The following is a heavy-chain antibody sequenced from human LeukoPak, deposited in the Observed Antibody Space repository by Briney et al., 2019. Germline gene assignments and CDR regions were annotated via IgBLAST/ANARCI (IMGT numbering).Heavy chain of an antibody. V-gene: IGHV3-11*04. J-gene: IGHJ4*02. CDR2: ISSSSSYI. D-gene: IGHD2-2*02. CDR1: GFTFSDYY. CDR3: ARMPPYCSSADCYTDY. Sequence: GGSLRLSCAASGFTFSDYYMSWIRQAPGKGLEWVSSISSSSSYIYYADSVKGRFTISRDNAKISLFLQMNSLRAEDTAVYYCARMPPYCSSADCYTDYWGQGTLVTVSS.